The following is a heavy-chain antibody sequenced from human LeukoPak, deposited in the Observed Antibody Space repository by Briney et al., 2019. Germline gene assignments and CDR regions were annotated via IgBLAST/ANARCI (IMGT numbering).Heavy chain of an antibody. V-gene: IGHV3-23*01. J-gene: IGHJ4*02. Sequence: GGSLRLSCAASGFTFSSAWMNWVRQAPGKGLEWVSAISGSGGSTYYADSVKGRFTISRDNSKNTLYLQMNSLRAEDTAVYYCAKALYGDYVETYFDYWGQGTLVTVSS. CDR1: GFTFSSAW. D-gene: IGHD4-17*01. CDR2: ISGSGGST. CDR3: AKALYGDYVETYFDY.